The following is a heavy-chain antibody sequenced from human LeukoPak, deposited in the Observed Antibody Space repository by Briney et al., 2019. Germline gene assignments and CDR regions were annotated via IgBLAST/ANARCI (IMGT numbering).Heavy chain of an antibody. J-gene: IGHJ4*02. CDR2: ISNNGGYT. D-gene: IGHD2-15*01. CDR3: AKQLGYCSDGSCYFPY. CDR1: GFTFTSYS. V-gene: IGHV3-23*01. Sequence: PGRSLRLSCAASGFTFTSYSTNWVRQAPGKGLEWVSAISNNGGYTYYADSVQGRFTISRDNSKSTLCLQMNSLRAEDTAVYYCAKQLGYCSDGSCYFPYWGQGILVTVSS.